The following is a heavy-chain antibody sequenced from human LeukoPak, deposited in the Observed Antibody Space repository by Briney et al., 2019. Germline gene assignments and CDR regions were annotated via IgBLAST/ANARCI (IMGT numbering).Heavy chain of an antibody. V-gene: IGHV1-2*02. D-gene: IGHD3-3*01. CDR2: INPNSGGT. CDR3: ARGKYYDFWSGCYKDY. J-gene: IGHJ4*02. Sequence: ASVKVSCKASGYTFTGYYMHWMRQAPGQGLEWMGWINPNSGGTNYAQKFQGRVTMTRDTSISTAYMELSRLRSDDTAVYYCARGKYYDFWSGCYKDYWGQGTLVTVSS. CDR1: GYTFTGYY.